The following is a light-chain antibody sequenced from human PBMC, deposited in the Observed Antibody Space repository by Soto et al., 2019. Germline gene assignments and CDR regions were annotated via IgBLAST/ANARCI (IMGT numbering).Light chain of an antibody. V-gene: IGKV1-5*01. CDR3: QQYNRSYT. Sequence: DIQLTQSPSILSASGGDRVTITCRASQSIANRLAWYQQKPGKTPKLLIYGASTLESGVPSRFSGGGSGTEFTLTINSLQTDDFATYYCQQYNRSYTFGQGTKLEIK. CDR2: GAS. J-gene: IGKJ2*01. CDR1: QSIANR.